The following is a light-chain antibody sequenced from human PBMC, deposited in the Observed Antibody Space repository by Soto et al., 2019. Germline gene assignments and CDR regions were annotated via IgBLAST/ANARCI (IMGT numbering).Light chain of an antibody. J-gene: IGKJ2*01. CDR1: QGIRND. V-gene: IGKV1-6*01. CDR3: LQDYSYPFT. Sequence: AIQMTQSPSSLSAFVGDRVTITCRASQGIRNDLGWYQQKPGKAPKLLIYGASTLQSGVPSRFRGSGSGTDFTLTISSLQPEDFATYYCLQDYSYPFTFGQGTKVDIK. CDR2: GAS.